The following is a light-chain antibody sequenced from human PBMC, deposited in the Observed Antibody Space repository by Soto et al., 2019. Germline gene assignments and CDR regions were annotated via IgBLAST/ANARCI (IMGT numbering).Light chain of an antibody. V-gene: IGKV1-9*01. CDR2: AAS. J-gene: IGKJ4*01. Sequence: DIQLTQSPSFLSASVGDRVTITCRASQGISSYLAWYQQKPGKAPKLLIYAASTLQSGVPSSFSGSGSGTEFTLIISSLQPEDFATYYCQQLNSYPFLTFGGGTKVEIK. CDR3: QQLNSYPFLT. CDR1: QGISSY.